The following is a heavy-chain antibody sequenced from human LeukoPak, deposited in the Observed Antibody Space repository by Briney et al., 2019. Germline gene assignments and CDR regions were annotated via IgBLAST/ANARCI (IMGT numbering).Heavy chain of an antibody. CDR3: ARDLYGSGGDAFDI. CDR2: VSSSGGGM. Sequence: GGSLRLSCAASGFTFSSYSMNWVRQAPGKGLEWVSYVSSSGGGMLYADSVKGRFTISRDNAKNSLSLQMSSLRVEDTAVYYCARDLYGSGGDAFDIWGQGTVVTVSS. J-gene: IGHJ3*02. D-gene: IGHD3-10*01. CDR1: GFTFSSYS. V-gene: IGHV3-48*04.